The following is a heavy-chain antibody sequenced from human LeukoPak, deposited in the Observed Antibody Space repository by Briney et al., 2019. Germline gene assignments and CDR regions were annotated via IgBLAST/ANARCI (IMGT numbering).Heavy chain of an antibody. V-gene: IGHV3-64*03. D-gene: IGHD6-13*01. CDR1: GSTFSDYA. CDR3: VKSASTWYLFDY. J-gene: IGHJ4*02. Sequence: PGGSLRLSCSASGSTFSDYAMHWVRQAPGKGLEYVSAIISNGESTYYSDSVKDRFTISRDNSKNTLYLQMSSLRPEDTAVYYCVKSASTWYLFDYWGQGTLVTVSS. CDR2: IISNGEST.